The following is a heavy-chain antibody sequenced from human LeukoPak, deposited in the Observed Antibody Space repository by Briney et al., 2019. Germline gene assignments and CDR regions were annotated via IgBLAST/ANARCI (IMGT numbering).Heavy chain of an antibody. D-gene: IGHD2-2*01. CDR2: IWYDESKK. V-gene: IGHV3-33*01. CDR1: GFTFRNYG. J-gene: IGHJ4*02. CDR3: ARDDCSTTICLAY. Sequence: PRTSLRLSCETSGFTFRNYGMHWVRQAPGKGLDWVAVIWYDESKKYYADSVKGRFTISRDISKNTLYLQMNSLRAEDTAVYYCARDDCSTTICLAYWGQGTLVSVSS.